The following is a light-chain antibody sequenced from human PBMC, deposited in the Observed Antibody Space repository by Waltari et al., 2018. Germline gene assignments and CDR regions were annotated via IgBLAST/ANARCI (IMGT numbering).Light chain of an antibody. CDR2: LGS. J-gene: IGKJ3*01. V-gene: IGKV2-28*01. CDR1: QTLLQSNGNNH. CDR3: MQVLQTPFT. Sequence: DIVMTQSPLSLSVTPGEPASISCRSSQTLLQSNGNNHLDWYLQKPGQSPQLLIYLGSNRASGVPDRFSGSGSGTDFTLKISRVEAEDVGIYYCMQVLQTPFTFGPGTKVDI.